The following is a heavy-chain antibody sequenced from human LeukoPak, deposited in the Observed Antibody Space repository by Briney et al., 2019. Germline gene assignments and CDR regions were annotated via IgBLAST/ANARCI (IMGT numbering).Heavy chain of an antibody. J-gene: IGHJ4*02. Sequence: PGGSLRLSCAASGFTFSSYAMSWVRQAPGKGLDWVSAISGSGGSTYYADSVKGRFTISRDNSKNTLYLQMGSLRAEVMAVYYCAREARDGYNYDYWGQGTLVTVSS. CDR2: ISGSGGST. V-gene: IGHV3-23*01. CDR1: GFTFSSYA. D-gene: IGHD5-24*01. CDR3: AREARDGYNYDY.